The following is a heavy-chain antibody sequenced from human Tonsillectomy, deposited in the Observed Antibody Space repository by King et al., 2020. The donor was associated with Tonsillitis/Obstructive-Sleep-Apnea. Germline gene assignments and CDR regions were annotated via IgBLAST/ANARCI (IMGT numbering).Heavy chain of an antibody. J-gene: IGHJ6*03. D-gene: IGHD3-9*01. V-gene: IGHV5-10-1*01. CDR1: GYSFTSYW. Sequence: LQLVQSGAEVKKPGESLRISCKGSGYSFTSYWIDWVRQMPGKGLEWMGTIDPSDSYTNYSPSFQGHVTISADKSISTAYLQWSSLKASDTAIYYWARRYFDGHYYYYMDVWGKGTTLTVSS. CDR2: IDPSDSYT. CDR3: ARRYFDGHYYYYMDV.